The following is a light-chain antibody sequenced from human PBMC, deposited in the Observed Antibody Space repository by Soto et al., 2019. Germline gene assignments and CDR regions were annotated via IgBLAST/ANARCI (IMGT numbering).Light chain of an antibody. CDR3: QQRSNWPPIT. Sequence: EIVLTQSPATLSLSPGERATLSCRASQSVSSYLAWYQQMPGQAPRLLIYDASNRATGIPARFSGSGSGIDFTLTISSLEPEDFAVYYCQQRSNWPPITFGPGTKVDIK. J-gene: IGKJ3*01. CDR2: DAS. V-gene: IGKV3-11*01. CDR1: QSVSSY.